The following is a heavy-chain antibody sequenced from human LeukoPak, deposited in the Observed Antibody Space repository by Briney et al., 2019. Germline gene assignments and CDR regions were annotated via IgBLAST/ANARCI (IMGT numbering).Heavy chain of an antibody. CDR3: ALCPYYDILTSYYFDY. V-gene: IGHV1-69*13. J-gene: IGHJ4*02. D-gene: IGHD3-9*01. CDR2: IIPIFGRA. CDR1: GGTFISYA. Sequence: SVKVSCKASGGTFISYAISWVGQAPGQGREWMGGIIPIFGRANYAQKFQGRVTISADESTTTAYMELSSLRSEDTAVYYCALCPYYDILTSYYFDYWGQGTLVTVSS.